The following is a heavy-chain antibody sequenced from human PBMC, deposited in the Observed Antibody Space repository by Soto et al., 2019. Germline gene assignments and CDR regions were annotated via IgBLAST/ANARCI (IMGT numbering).Heavy chain of an antibody. J-gene: IGHJ5*02. D-gene: IGHD3-3*01. Sequence: SETLSLTCTVSGGSISSSSYYWGWIRQPPGKGLEWIGSIYYSGSTYYNPSLKSRVTISVDTSKNQFSLKLSSVTAADTAVYYCARHLISITIFGVVTRYNWFDPWGQGTLVTVSS. CDR2: IYYSGST. CDR1: GGSISSSSYY. CDR3: ARHLISITIFGVVTRYNWFDP. V-gene: IGHV4-39*01.